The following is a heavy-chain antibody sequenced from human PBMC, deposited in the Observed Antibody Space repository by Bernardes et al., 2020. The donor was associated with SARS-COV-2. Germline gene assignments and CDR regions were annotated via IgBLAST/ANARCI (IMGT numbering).Heavy chain of an antibody. Sequence: ASVKVSCKASGYTFTGYDMQWVRQAPGQGLEWRGWINPNSGGTNYAQKLQGWVTMTRDTAISTAYMELSRLRSDDTAVYYCARDYCGGDCYPRGIYYYYGMDVWRLRTTVTVSS. CDR2: INPNSGGT. D-gene: IGHD2-21*02. V-gene: IGHV1-2*04. CDR3: ARDYCGGDCYPRGIYYYYGMDV. J-gene: IGHJ6*02. CDR1: GYTFTGYD.